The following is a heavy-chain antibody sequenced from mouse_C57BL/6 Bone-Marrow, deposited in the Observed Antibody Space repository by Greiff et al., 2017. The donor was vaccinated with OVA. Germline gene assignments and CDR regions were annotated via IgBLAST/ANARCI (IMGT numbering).Heavy chain of an antibody. D-gene: IGHD2-4*01. J-gene: IGHJ2*01. V-gene: IGHV1-67*01. Sequence: QVQLQQSGPKLVRPGVLVKISCKGSGYTFTDYAMHWVKQSHAKSLEWIGVISTYYGAASYNQKFKDKATMTVDKSSSTAYMDLARLTSEDSAVYYCARAGRLRLGFDYWGQGTTLTVSS. CDR2: ISTYYGAA. CDR1: GYTFTDYA. CDR3: ARAGRLRLGFDY.